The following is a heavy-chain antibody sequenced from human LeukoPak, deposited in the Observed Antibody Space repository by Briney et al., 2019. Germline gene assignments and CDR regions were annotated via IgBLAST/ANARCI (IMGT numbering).Heavy chain of an antibody. CDR3: AELGITMIGGV. CDR2: ISRSGTAL. D-gene: IGHD3-10*02. CDR1: GFIFSTYE. J-gene: IGHJ6*04. Sequence: GGSLRLSCATSGFIFSTYEMNWVRQAPGKGLEWVAHISRSGTALYYADSVKGRFTISRDNARNSLDLQMNSLRAEDTAVYYCAELGITMIGGVWGKGTTVTISS. V-gene: IGHV3-48*03.